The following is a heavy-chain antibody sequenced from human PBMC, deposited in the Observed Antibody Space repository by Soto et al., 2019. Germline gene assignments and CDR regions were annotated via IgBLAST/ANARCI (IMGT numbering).Heavy chain of an antibody. CDR3: ARASGRLGGYSYGAYDY. J-gene: IGHJ4*02. CDR2: INHSGST. D-gene: IGHD5-18*01. V-gene: IGHV4-34*01. CDR1: GGSFSGYY. Sequence: SETLSLTCAVYGGSFSGYYWIWIRQPPGKGLEWIGGINHSGSTNYNSSLKSRVTISVDTSKNQFSLKLSSVTAADTAVYYCARASGRLGGYSYGAYDYWGQGTLVTVSS.